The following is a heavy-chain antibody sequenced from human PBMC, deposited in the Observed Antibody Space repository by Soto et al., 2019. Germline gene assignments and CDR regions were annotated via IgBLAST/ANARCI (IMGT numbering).Heavy chain of an antibody. CDR1: GFTFSRYA. D-gene: IGHD3-10*01. CDR3: AKDVKGSGSLPSYYYGMDV. J-gene: IGHJ6*01. CDR2: ISSTGGST. V-gene: IGHV3-23*01. Sequence: VQLLESGGGLVQPGGSLRISCAASGFTFSRYAMSWVRQAPGKGLEWVSAISSTGGSTYYGDSLKGRFTISRDNSKNTLYLQMHSLRAEDTALYYCAKDVKGSGSLPSYYYGMDVW.